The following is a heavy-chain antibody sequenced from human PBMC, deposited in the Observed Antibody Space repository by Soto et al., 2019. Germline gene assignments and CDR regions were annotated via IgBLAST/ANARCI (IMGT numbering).Heavy chain of an antibody. Sequence: PSETLSLTCTVSGGSISSGGYYWSWIRQHPGKGLEWIGYIYYSGSTYYNPSLKSRVTISVDTSKNQFSLKLSSVTAADTAVYYCAGNSGSTLDWFDPWGQGTLVTVSS. CDR2: IYYSGST. D-gene: IGHD1-26*01. CDR1: GGSISSGGYY. J-gene: IGHJ5*02. V-gene: IGHV4-31*03. CDR3: AGNSGSTLDWFDP.